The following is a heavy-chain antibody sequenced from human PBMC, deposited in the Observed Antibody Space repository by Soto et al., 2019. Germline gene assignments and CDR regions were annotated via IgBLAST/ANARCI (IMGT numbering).Heavy chain of an antibody. CDR1: GFTFSNAW. V-gene: IGHV3-15*01. Sequence: GGSLRLSCAASGFTFSNAWMSWVRQAPGKGLEWVGRIKSKTDGGTTDYAAPVKGRFTISRDDSKNTLYLQMNSLKTEDTAVYYCTTDRVVVVPAAILETHDYWGQGTRVTVSS. D-gene: IGHD2-2*01. J-gene: IGHJ4*02. CDR2: IKSKTDGGTT. CDR3: TTDRVVVVPAAILETHDY.